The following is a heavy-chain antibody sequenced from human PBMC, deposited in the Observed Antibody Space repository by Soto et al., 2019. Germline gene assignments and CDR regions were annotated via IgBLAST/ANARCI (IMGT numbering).Heavy chain of an antibody. CDR1: GFTFINYA. V-gene: IGHV3-23*01. CDR3: AKAYFVWSSEQPYYFDY. CDR2: ISGSGGRS. D-gene: IGHD3-16*01. J-gene: IGHJ4*02. Sequence: EVQLLDSGGGLVQPGGSLRLSCAASGFTFINYAMTWFRQGPGKGLEWVSGISGSGGRSYYADSVKGRFTISRDNSKSTLYLQMNSLRAEDTAVYYCAKAYFVWSSEQPYYFDYWGQGTLVTVSS.